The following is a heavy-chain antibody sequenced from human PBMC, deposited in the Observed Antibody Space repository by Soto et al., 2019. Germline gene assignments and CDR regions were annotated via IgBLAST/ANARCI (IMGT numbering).Heavy chain of an antibody. CDR3: ARGRITIFGVVPDY. D-gene: IGHD3-3*01. V-gene: IGHV4-34*01. Sequence: ASETLSLTCAVYGGSFSGYYWSWIRQPPGKGLEWIGEINHSGSTNYNPSLKSRVTISVDTSKNQFSLKLSSVTAADTAVYYCARGRITIFGVVPDYWGQGTLVTVSS. J-gene: IGHJ4*02. CDR2: INHSGST. CDR1: GGSFSGYY.